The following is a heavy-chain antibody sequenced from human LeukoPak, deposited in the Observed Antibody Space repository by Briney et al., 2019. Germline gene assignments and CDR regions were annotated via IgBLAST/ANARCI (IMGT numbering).Heavy chain of an antibody. CDR1: GDSVSNNIAT. CDR2: TYYRSKWYN. J-gene: IGHJ4*02. CDR3: ARDLSGGYLFDY. V-gene: IGHV6-1*01. D-gene: IGHD5-12*01. Sequence: SQTLSLTCAISGDSVSNNIATWHWIRQSPLRGLEWLGRTYYRSKWYNDYAVSVKSRMTINPDTSKNQFSLQLNSVTPEDTAVFYCARDLSGGYLFDYWGQGALVTVSS.